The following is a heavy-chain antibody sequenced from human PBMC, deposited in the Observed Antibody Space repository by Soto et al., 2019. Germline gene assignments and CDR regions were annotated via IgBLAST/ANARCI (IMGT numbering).Heavy chain of an antibody. Sequence: SETLSLTCTVSGGSISSGGYYWSWIRQHPGKGLEWIGYIYYSGSTYYNPSLKSRVTISVDTSKNQFSLKLSSVTAADTAVYYCARYRARRHGGFDYWGQGTLVTVSS. J-gene: IGHJ4*02. CDR1: GGSISSGGYY. CDR2: IYYSGST. CDR3: ARYRARRHGGFDY. D-gene: IGHD6-6*01. V-gene: IGHV4-31*03.